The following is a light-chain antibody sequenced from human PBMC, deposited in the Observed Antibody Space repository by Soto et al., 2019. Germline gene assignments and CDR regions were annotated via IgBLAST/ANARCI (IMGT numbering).Light chain of an antibody. V-gene: IGKV3-15*01. CDR1: QFVYGRQ. Sequence: PGTLSCTPGERAALSFRASQFVYGRQLAWYQQKPGQAPRLLIYAASTRATGIPARFSGSGFGTEFTLTISSLQSEDSAVYYCQQYNNWPPRATFGQGTRLEIK. CDR2: AAS. CDR3: QQYNNWPPRAT. J-gene: IGKJ5*01.